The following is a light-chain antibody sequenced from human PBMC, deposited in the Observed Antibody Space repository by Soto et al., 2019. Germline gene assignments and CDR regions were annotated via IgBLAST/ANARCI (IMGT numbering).Light chain of an antibody. CDR2: GAS. CDR3: QQYNNWPQT. CDR1: QSVSSN. Sequence: IMMSQSPPALPVTPRERATLSCRASQSVSSNLAWYQQKPGQAPRLLIYGASTRATGIPARFSGSGSGTEFTLTISSLQSEDFAVYYCQQYNNWPQTFAQGAKVDI. V-gene: IGKV3-15*01. J-gene: IGKJ1*01.